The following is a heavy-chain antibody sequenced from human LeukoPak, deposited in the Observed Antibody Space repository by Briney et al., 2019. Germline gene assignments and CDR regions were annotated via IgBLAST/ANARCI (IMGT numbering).Heavy chain of an antibody. D-gene: IGHD6-13*01. V-gene: IGHV3-11*06. CDR2: ISSSSSYT. CDR1: GFTFSDYY. CDR3: ARATAYSSSWYNY. Sequence: GGSLRLFCAASGFTFSDYYMSWIRQAPGKGLEGVSYISSSSSYTNYADSVKGRFTISRDNAKNSLYLQMNSLRAEDAAVYYCARATAYSSSWYNYWGQGTLVTVSS. J-gene: IGHJ4*02.